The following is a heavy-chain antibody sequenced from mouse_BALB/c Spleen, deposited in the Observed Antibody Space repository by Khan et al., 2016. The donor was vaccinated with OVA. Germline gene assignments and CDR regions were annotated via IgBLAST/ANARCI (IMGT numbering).Heavy chain of an antibody. CDR2: INPHIGET. Sequence: VRLLQSGPELVKPGASVKISCKASGYSFTGYFMNWVMQSHGKSLEWIGRINPHIGETPYNQKFKDKATFTVDASSSTAYMELRSLASEDSAVYYCTTSYRSDFDYWGQGTTLTVSS. CDR3: TTSYRSDFDY. CDR1: GYSFTGYF. J-gene: IGHJ2*01. D-gene: IGHD1-1*01. V-gene: IGHV1-20*02.